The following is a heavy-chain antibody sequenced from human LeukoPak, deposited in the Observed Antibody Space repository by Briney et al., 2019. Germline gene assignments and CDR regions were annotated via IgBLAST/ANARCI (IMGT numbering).Heavy chain of an antibody. D-gene: IGHD3-22*01. J-gene: IGHJ3*02. V-gene: IGHV4-59*01. CDR1: GGSFSGYY. Sequence: SETLSLTCAVYGGSFSGYYWSWIRQPPGKGLEWIGYIYYSGSTNYNPSLKSRVTISVDTSKNQFSLKLSSVTAADTAVYYCAREYYYDSSGYAFDIWGQGTMVTVSS. CDR2: IYYSGST. CDR3: AREYYYDSSGYAFDI.